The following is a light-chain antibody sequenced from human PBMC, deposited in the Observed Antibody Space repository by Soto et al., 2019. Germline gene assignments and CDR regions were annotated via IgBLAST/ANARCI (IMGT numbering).Light chain of an antibody. CDR2: EVS. V-gene: IGLV2-23*02. J-gene: IGLJ2*01. CDR3: CSNAGSNIFV. Sequence: QSALTQPASVSGSPGQSITISCTGTSSDVGGYNYVSWYQQHPGKAPKLMIYEVSERPSGVSNRFSGSKSDTTASLTISGLQAEDEADYYCCSNAGSNIFVFGGGTKLTVL. CDR1: SSDVGGYNY.